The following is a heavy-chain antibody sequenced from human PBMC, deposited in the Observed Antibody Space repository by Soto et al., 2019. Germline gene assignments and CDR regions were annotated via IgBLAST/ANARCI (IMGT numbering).Heavy chain of an antibody. CDR1: GYTFTSYG. J-gene: IGHJ4*02. V-gene: IGHV1-18*01. Sequence: ASVKVSCKASGYTFTSYGISWVRQAPGQGLEWMGWISAYNGNTNYAQKLQGRVTMTTDTSTSTAYMELRSLRSDDTAVYYCARDRTPAGYYDSSGYPHWGQGTLVTVS. CDR3: ARDRTPAGYYDSSGYPH. CDR2: ISAYNGNT. D-gene: IGHD3-22*01.